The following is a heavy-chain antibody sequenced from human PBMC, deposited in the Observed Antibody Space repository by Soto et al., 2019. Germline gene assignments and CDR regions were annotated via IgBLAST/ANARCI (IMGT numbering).Heavy chain of an antibody. CDR1: GFTFSSYG. Sequence: QVQLVESGGGVVQPGRSLRLSCAASGFTFSSYGMHWVRQAPGKGLEWVAVISYDGRNKYYADSVKGRFTISRDNSKNTLYLQMNSLRAEDTAVYYCAKVTAEYAFDYWGQGTLVTVSS. V-gene: IGHV3-30*18. J-gene: IGHJ4*02. CDR3: AKVTAEYAFDY. CDR2: ISYDGRNK.